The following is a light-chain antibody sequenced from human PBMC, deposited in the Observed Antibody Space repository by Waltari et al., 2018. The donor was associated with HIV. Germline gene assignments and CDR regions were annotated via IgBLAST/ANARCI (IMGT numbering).Light chain of an antibody. Sequence: EFVLTQSPGTLSLSPGERVTLSCRASQSVSSSYLAWYQQRPGQAPRLLIYGASSRAAGIPDRFTGSGSGTDFTLTISRLEPEDFAVYYCQHFDTSLPKYTFGQGTKLGIK. J-gene: IGKJ2*01. V-gene: IGKV3-20*01. CDR2: GAS. CDR3: QHFDTSLPKYT. CDR1: QSVSSSY.